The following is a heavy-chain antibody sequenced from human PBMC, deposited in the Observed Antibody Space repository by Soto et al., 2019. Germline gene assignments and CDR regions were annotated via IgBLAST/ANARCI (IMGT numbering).Heavy chain of an antibody. CDR2: INPNSGGT. Sequence: ASVKVSCKXSGYTFTGYYMHWVRQAPGQGLEWMGWINPNSGGTNYAQKFQGWVTMTRDTSISTAYMELSRLRSDDTAVYYCARDLKGTINYDFWSGYSSGGGMDVWGQGTTVTVSS. CDR1: GYTFTGYY. V-gene: IGHV1-2*04. D-gene: IGHD3-3*01. CDR3: ARDLKGTINYDFWSGYSSGGGMDV. J-gene: IGHJ6*02.